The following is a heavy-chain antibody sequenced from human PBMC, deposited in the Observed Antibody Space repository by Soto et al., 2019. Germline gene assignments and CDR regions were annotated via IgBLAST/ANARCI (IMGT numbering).Heavy chain of an antibody. Sequence: ASVKVSCKASGYTFTSYAMHWVRQAPGQRLEWMGWINPDSGNTNYAQKFQGRVTITRDTSISTAYMELSRPRSDDTAVYYCARQRLHYYDSSGYDPGDIWGQGTMVTVS. V-gene: IGHV1-3*01. CDR2: INPDSGNT. CDR1: GYTFTSYA. J-gene: IGHJ3*02. CDR3: ARQRLHYYDSSGYDPGDI. D-gene: IGHD3-22*01.